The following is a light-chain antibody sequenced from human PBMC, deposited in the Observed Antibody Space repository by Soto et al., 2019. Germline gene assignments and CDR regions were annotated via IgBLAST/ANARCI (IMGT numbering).Light chain of an antibody. CDR2: EVS. CDR1: SSDVGGYNY. J-gene: IGLJ1*01. CDR3: SSYTSSSTLGV. V-gene: IGLV2-14*01. Sequence: QSVLTQPASVSGSPGQSITISCTGTSSDVGGYNYVSWYQQHPGKAPELMIYEVSNRPSGVSNRFSGSKSDNTASLTISGLQAEDEADYYCSSYTSSSTLGVFGNGTKVTVL.